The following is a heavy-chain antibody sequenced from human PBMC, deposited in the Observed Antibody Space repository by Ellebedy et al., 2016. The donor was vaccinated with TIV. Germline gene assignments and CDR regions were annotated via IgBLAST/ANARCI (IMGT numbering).Heavy chain of an antibody. CDR1: GFTFNSYW. V-gene: IGHV3-7*01. J-gene: IGHJ3*02. D-gene: IGHD4-17*01. Sequence: GESLKISCAASGFTFNSYWMTWVRQAPGKGLEWVANINQDGSDTYYVDSLRGRFTISRDNAKNPLYLLRNSLRGEDTAVYYCATDGSYGDYRSPTHAFVMWGQGTLVTVSS. CDR3: ATDGSYGDYRSPTHAFVM. CDR2: INQDGSDT.